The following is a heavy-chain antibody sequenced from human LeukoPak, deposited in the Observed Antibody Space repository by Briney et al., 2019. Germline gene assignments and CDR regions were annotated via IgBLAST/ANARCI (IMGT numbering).Heavy chain of an antibody. Sequence: SEPLSLTCTVSGDSISSSDWSLIRQPPGKGLEWIGYIYYSGITNYNASLKSRVTISLDMSKNQFSLILRSVTAADTAVYYCVKSAGRGRANDFWGEGTLVTVSS. CDR1: GDSISSSD. D-gene: IGHD2-15*01. CDR3: VKSAGRGRANDF. J-gene: IGHJ4*02. V-gene: IGHV4-59*03. CDR2: IYYSGIT.